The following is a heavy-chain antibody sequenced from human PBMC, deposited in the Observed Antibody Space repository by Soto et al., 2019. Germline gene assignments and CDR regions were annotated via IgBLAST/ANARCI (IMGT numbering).Heavy chain of an antibody. J-gene: IGHJ4*02. V-gene: IGHV1-69*13. Sequence: SVKVSCKASGGTFSSYAISWVRQAPGQGLEWMGGIIPIFGTANYAQKFQGRVTITADESTSTAYMELSSLRSEDTAVYYCARGDGDGSSSTDYFDYWGQGTLVTVSS. CDR2: IIPIFGTA. D-gene: IGHD6-6*01. CDR1: GGTFSSYA. CDR3: ARGDGDGSSSTDYFDY.